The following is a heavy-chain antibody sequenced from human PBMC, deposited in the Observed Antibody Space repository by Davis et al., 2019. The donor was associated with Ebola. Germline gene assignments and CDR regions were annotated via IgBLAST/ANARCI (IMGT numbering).Heavy chain of an antibody. J-gene: IGHJ4*02. D-gene: IGHD6-13*01. V-gene: IGHV3-21*01. Sequence: GGSLRLSCAASGFTFSSYSMNWVRQAPGKGLEWVSSISSSSSYIYYADSVKGRFTISRDNAKNSLYLQMNSLRAEDTAVYYCARLSSSWYWGTDYWGQGTLVTVSS. CDR1: GFTFSSYS. CDR2: ISSSSSYI. CDR3: ARLSSSWYWGTDY.